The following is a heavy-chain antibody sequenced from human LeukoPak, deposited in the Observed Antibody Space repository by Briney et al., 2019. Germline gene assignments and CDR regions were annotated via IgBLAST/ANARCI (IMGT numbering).Heavy chain of an antibody. CDR2: IYYSGST. CDR3: ARVWLVVGAPGGDNWFDP. V-gene: IGHV4-38-2*02. CDR1: GYSISSGYY. D-gene: IGHD1-26*01. Sequence: PSETLSLTCTVSGYSISSGYYWGWIRQPPGKGLEWIGSIYYSGSTYYNPSLKSRVTISVDTSKNQFSLKLSSVTAADTAVYYCARVWLVVGAPGGDNWFDPWGQGTLVTVSS. J-gene: IGHJ5*02.